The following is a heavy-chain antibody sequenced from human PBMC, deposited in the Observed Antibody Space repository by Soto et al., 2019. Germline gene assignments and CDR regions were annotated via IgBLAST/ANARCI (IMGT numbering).Heavy chain of an antibody. CDR1: GFVFSDYV. V-gene: IGHV3-33*01. D-gene: IGHD1-26*01. CDR2: IWYHGRDI. CDR3: ARDQGGPSGTFIFDT. Sequence: GGSLRLSCAACGFVFSDYVIHWVRQAPGRGLDWVAGIWYHGRDIFYTDSVKGRFTISRDNSKNMLYLQMNSLRAEDTAVYYCARDQGGPSGTFIFDTWRQGTPVTVSS. J-gene: IGHJ4*02.